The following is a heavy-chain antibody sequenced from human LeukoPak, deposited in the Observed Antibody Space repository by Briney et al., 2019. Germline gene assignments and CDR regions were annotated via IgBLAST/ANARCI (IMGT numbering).Heavy chain of an antibody. Sequence: GGSLRLSCAASGFTVSSNYMSWVRQAPGKGLEWVSVIYSGGSTYYADSVKGRFTISRDNSKNTLYLQMNSLRAEDTAVYYCARGYIVSVIRLDYWGQGTLVTVSS. CDR2: IYSGGST. CDR3: ARGYIVSVIRLDY. J-gene: IGHJ4*02. V-gene: IGHV3-53*01. CDR1: GFTVSSNY. D-gene: IGHD2-15*01.